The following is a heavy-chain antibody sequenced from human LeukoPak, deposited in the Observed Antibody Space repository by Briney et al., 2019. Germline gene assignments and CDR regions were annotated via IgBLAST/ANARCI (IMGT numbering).Heavy chain of an antibody. CDR1: GGTFSSYA. Sequence: SVKVSCKASGGTFSSYAISWVRQAPGQGLEWMGGIIPIFGTANYAQKFQGRVTITADESTSTAYMELSSLRSEDTAVYYCARGVGVVVPAAIAHYYYYGMDAWGQGTTVTVSS. J-gene: IGHJ6*02. D-gene: IGHD2-2*02. V-gene: IGHV1-69*13. CDR3: ARGVGVVVPAAIAHYYYYGMDA. CDR2: IIPIFGTA.